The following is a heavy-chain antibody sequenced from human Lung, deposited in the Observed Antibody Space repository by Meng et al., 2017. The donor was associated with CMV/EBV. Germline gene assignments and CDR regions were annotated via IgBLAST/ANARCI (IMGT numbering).Heavy chain of an antibody. D-gene: IGHD3-3*01. CDR3: ARAGTDYDFWSGYFGSWFDP. V-gene: IGHV4-39*07. CDR1: GGSISSSSYY. J-gene: IGHJ5*02. Sequence: SXTXSLTXTVSGGSISSSSYYWGWIRQPPGKGLEWIGSIYYSGSTYYNPSLKSRVTISVDTSKNQFSLKLSSVTAADTAVYYCARAGTDYDFWSGYFGSWFDPWGQGXLVTVSS. CDR2: IYYSGST.